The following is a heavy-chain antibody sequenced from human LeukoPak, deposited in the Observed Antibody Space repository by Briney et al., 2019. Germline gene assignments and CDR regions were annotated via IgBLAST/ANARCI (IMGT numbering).Heavy chain of an antibody. V-gene: IGHV1-46*01. D-gene: IGHD2-2*03. CDR1: GYTFTSYY. CDR3: AREMDEQRDAFDI. J-gene: IGHJ3*02. CDR2: INPSGGST. Sequence: ASVKVSCKASGYTFTSYYMHWVRQAPGQGLEWMGIINPSGGSTSYAQNFQGGVTMTRDTSTSTVYMELSSLRSEDTAVYYCAREMDEQRDAFDIWGQGTMVTVSS.